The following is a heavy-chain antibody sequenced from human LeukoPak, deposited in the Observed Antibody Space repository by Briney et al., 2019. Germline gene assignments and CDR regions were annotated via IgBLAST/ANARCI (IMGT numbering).Heavy chain of an antibody. CDR2: ISWSGGSM. J-gene: IGHJ5*02. Sequence: PGRSLRLSCAASGFSFDDYAMHWVRQAPGKGLEWVSGISWSGGSMGYADSVKGRFSISRDNAKNSLYLQMNSLTAEDTAFYYCTKDISSSAPDSSVSWGQGTLVTVSS. CDR3: TKDISSSAPDSSVS. D-gene: IGHD6-25*01. CDR1: GFSFDDYA. V-gene: IGHV3-9*01.